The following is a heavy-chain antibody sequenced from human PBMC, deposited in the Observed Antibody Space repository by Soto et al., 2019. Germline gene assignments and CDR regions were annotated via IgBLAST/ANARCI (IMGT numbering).Heavy chain of an antibody. J-gene: IGHJ4*02. CDR2: INSSGSRT. Sequence: EVHLLESGGDLVQPGESLRLSCAASRFTFRSYAMSWVRQAPGKGLEWVCGINSSGSRTYYADSVKGRFSISRDSSKNTLYLQMNSLRAEDTAIYYCAANIAVAGTVTRVGYIDYWGQGTLVTVSS. D-gene: IGHD6-19*01. V-gene: IGHV3-23*01. CDR1: RFTFRSYA. CDR3: AANIAVAGTVTRVGYIDY.